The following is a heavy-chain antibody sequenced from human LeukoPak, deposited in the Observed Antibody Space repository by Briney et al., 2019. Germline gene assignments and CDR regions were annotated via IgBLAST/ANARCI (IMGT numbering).Heavy chain of an antibody. V-gene: IGHV4-39*07. CDR2: IYYSGST. J-gene: IGHJ6*03. CDR1: GGSISSSSYY. Sequence: SETLSLTCTVSGGSISSSSYYWGWIRQPPGKGLEWIGSIYYSGSTYYNPSLKSRVTISVDTSKNQFSLKLSSVTAADTAVYYCATSDPTRYYYYMDVWGKGTTVTVSS. CDR3: ATSDPTRYYYYMDV.